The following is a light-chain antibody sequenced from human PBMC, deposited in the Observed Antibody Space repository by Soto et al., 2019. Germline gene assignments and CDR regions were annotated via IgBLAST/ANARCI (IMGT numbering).Light chain of an antibody. CDR1: QSVNTRY. CDR2: AAS. Sequence: EIVLTQSPGALSLSPGDRATLSCRASQSVNTRYLAWYQQRAGQAPRLLIYAASSRATGIPDRFSGSGSGTDFTLTIVRLEPEDSGMFYCHKYGSSPHTFGQGTKLEIK. CDR3: HKYGSSPHT. V-gene: IGKV3-20*01. J-gene: IGKJ2*01.